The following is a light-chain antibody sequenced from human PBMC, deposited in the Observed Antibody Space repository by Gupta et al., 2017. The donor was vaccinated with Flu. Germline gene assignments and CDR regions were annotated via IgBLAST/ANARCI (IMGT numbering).Light chain of an antibody. CDR1: KLGQKF. J-gene: IGLJ2*01. V-gene: IGLV3-1*01. CDR3: QAWDSGTVV. CDR2: HNN. Sequence: SYDLTQPPSVSVSPGQTARIPCSGDKLGQKFVCWYQQKPGQSPVLVIYHNNKRPSGIPERFSGSNSGNAATLTISGTQAMDEADFHCQAWDSGTVVFGGGTKLTVL.